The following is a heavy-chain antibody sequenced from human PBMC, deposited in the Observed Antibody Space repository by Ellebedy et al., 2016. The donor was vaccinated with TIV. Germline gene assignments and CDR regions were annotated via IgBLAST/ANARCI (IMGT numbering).Heavy chain of an antibody. CDR2: ISGSGGNI. Sequence: GEFLKISCAASGFTFSSYAMSWVRQAPGKGLEWVSSISGSGGNIYYADSVKGRFTISRDNSKNTLYLQMNSLRAVDTAVYYCAGYVWGSYRHDYWGQGTLVTVSS. CDR1: GFTFSSYA. J-gene: IGHJ4*02. D-gene: IGHD3-16*02. CDR3: AGYVWGSYRHDY. V-gene: IGHV3-23*01.